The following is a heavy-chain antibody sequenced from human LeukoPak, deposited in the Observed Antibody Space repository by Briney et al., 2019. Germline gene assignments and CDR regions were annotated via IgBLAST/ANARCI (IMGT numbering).Heavy chain of an antibody. D-gene: IGHD1-26*01. V-gene: IGHV3-15*07. CDR1: GFTFSNAW. CDR2: IKSKTDGGTT. J-gene: IGHJ4*02. Sequence: GGSLRLSCAASGFTFSNAWMNWVRQAPGKGLEWVGRIKSKTDGGTTDYAAPVKGRFTISRDDSKNTLYLQMNSLKTEDTAVYYCTTDYDSGSYDFDCWAREPWSPSPQ. CDR3: TTDYDSGSYDFDC.